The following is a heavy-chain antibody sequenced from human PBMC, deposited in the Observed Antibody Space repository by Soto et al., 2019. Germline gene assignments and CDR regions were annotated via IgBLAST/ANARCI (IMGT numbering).Heavy chain of an antibody. Sequence: SETLSLTCAVSGGTISSGGYSWSWIRQPPGKGLEWIGNIYHSGSTYYNPSLKSRVTISVDRSKNQFSLRLSFVDAADTAVYYCPGVPGPGGQGTLVTLS. CDR2: IYHSGST. J-gene: IGHJ5*02. CDR1: GGTISSGGYS. V-gene: IGHV4-30-2*01. CDR3: PGVPGP.